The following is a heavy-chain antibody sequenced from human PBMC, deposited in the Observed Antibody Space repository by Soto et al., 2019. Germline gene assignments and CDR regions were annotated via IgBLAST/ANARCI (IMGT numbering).Heavy chain of an antibody. CDR1: GYTFTSYC. Sequence: SVKVSCKASGYTFTSYCICWARHSPGQGLEWMGWISAYNGNTNYAQKLQGRVTMTTDTSTSTAYMELRSLRSDDTAVYYCARGCSGGSCYYYGMDVWGQGTTVTVSS. CDR3: ARGCSGGSCYYYGMDV. V-gene: IGHV1-18*01. D-gene: IGHD2-15*01. J-gene: IGHJ6*02. CDR2: ISAYNGNT.